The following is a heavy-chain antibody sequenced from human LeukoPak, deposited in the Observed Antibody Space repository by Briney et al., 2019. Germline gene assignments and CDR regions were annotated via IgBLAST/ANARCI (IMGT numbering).Heavy chain of an antibody. V-gene: IGHV3-74*01. CDR3: ATDREYSQEP. CDR1: GFTFRTSW. D-gene: IGHD5-12*01. Sequence: GGSLRLSCGASGFTFRTSWMHWVRQAPGKGLLWVSFINRDGSSTNYVDSVKGRFTISRDSAKNTLYLQMNRLRDEDTAVYYCATDREYSQEPWGQGTLVTVSS. J-gene: IGHJ5*02. CDR2: INRDGSST.